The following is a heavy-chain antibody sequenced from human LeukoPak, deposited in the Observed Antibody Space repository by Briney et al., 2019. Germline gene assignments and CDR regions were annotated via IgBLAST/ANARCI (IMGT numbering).Heavy chain of an antibody. CDR1: GFTFSSYW. J-gene: IGHJ3*02. CDR2: IKKDGSEK. CDR3: ARGGGDSSGYWGDDAFDI. D-gene: IGHD3-22*01. Sequence: GGSLRLSCAASGFTFSSYWMSWVRQAPGKGLEWVANIKKDGSEKYYVDSVKGRFTISRDNAKKSLYLQMNSLRAEDTAVYYCARGGGDSSGYWGDDAFDIWGQGTMVIVSS. V-gene: IGHV3-7*01.